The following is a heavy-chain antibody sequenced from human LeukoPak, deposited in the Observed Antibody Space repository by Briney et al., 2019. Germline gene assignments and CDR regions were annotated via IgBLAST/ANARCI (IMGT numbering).Heavy chain of an antibody. CDR3: ARGDSSGYWDY. CDR2: IYTSGST. D-gene: IGHD3-22*01. V-gene: IGHV4-61*02. Sequence: SETLSLTCTVSGGSISSSSYYWSWIRQPAVKGLEWIGRIYTSGSTNYNPSLKSRVTISVDTSKNQFSLKLSSVTAADTAVYYCARGDSSGYWDYWGQGTLVTVSS. CDR1: GGSISSSSYY. J-gene: IGHJ4*02.